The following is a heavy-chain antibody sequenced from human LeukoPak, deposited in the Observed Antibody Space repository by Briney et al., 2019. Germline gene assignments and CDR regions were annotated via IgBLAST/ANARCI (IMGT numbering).Heavy chain of an antibody. V-gene: IGHV3-30*02. CDR3: AKFMYRSSYNFDY. CDR2: IPSDGSTK. J-gene: IGHJ4*02. CDR1: GFTFSHYG. Sequence: GGSLRLSCAASGFTFSHYGMHWVRQAPGKGLEWVAYIPSDGSTKYYADSVKGRFTTSRDNSKYTLYLQMNSLRTEDTAVYYCAKFMYRSSYNFDYWGQGTLVTISS. D-gene: IGHD6-13*01.